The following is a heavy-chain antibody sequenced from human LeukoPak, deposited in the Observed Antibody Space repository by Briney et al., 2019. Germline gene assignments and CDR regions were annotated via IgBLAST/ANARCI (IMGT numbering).Heavy chain of an antibody. D-gene: IGHD3-3*01. Sequence: ASVKVSCKASGYTFTGYYMHWVRQAPGQGLEWMGWINPNSGGTNYAQKFQGRVTMTRDTSISTAYMELSRLRSDDTAVYYCARSITIFGVVIIGEYYFDYWGQGTLVTVSS. CDR2: INPNSGGT. V-gene: IGHV1-2*02. J-gene: IGHJ4*02. CDR3: ARSITIFGVVIIGEYYFDY. CDR1: GYTFTGYY.